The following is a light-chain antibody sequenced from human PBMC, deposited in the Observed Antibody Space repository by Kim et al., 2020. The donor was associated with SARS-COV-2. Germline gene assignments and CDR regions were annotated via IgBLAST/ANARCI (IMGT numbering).Light chain of an antibody. CDR3: QQYGSSPWT. CDR1: QSVSSSY. V-gene: IGKV3-20*01. Sequence: EIVLTQSPGTLSLSPGERATLSCRANQSVSSSYLAWYQQKPGQAPRLLIYGSSSRATGIPDRFSGSGSGTDFTLTISRLEPEDSAVYYCQQYGSSPWTFGQGTKLEI. CDR2: GSS. J-gene: IGKJ1*01.